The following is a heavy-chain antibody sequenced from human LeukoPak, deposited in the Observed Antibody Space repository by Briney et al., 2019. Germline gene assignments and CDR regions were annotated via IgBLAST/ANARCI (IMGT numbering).Heavy chain of an antibody. Sequence: SETLSLTCTVSGGSISSGSYYWSWIRQPAGKGLDWIGRIYTSGSTNYNPSLKSRVTISVDTSKNQFSLKLSSVTAADTAVYYCARIGGYCSGGRCYSGWFDPWGQGTLVTVSS. D-gene: IGHD2-15*01. CDR2: IYTSGST. J-gene: IGHJ5*02. CDR3: ARIGGYCSGGRCYSGWFDP. V-gene: IGHV4-61*02. CDR1: GGSISSGSYY.